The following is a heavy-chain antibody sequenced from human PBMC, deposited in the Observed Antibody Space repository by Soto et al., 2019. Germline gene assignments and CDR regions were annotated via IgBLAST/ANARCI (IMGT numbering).Heavy chain of an antibody. Sequence: SETLSLTCAVYCGSFSPYYWSWIRQTPGKGLEWIAEINYSGITNFNPSLKSRVTMSVDTSKSQISMKLSSMTAADTAMYYCARRDGDYLGVGYFDFWGQGSMVTVSS. CDR2: INYSGIT. J-gene: IGHJ4*02. CDR3: ARRDGDYLGVGYFDF. V-gene: IGHV4-34*01. CDR1: CGSFSPYY. D-gene: IGHD4-17*01.